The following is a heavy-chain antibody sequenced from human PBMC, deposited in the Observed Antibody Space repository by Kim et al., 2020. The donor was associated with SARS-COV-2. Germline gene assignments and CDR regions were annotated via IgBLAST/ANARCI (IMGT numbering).Heavy chain of an antibody. D-gene: IGHD2-15*01. CDR2: T. CDR3: AKDTGSRSFDY. Sequence: TYSAESVKGRFTIARDNSKTTLYLQMNSLRAEDTAIYYCAKDTGSRSFDYWGQGTLLTVSS. J-gene: IGHJ4*02. V-gene: IGHV3-23*01.